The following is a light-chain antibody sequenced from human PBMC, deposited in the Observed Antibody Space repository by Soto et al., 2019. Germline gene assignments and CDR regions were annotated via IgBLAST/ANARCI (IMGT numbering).Light chain of an antibody. CDR3: SSYTSSSTLV. CDR2: GVS. J-gene: IGLJ3*02. V-gene: IGLV2-14*01. CDR1: SSDVGAYDF. Sequence: QSALTQPASVSGSPGQSITISCTGTSSDVGAYDFVSWYQQYPGETPKLMIYGVSDRPSGVSNRFSGSKSGNTTSLTISGLQAEDEADYYCSSYTSSSTLVFGGGTKLTVL.